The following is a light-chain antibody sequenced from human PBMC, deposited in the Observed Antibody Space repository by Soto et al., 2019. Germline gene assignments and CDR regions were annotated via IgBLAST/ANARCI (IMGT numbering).Light chain of an antibody. CDR2: GVS. J-gene: IGKJ2*01. CDR1: QSVSTY. Sequence: DIQMTQSPSSLSASVGDRVTITCRASQSVSTYLNWYSQKSGGAPKLLIHGVSKLENGTPSRFSGSGLATDFTLTTKTMQTEASAVYFCQQTYMVPYTFGQGTKVDIK. V-gene: IGKV1-39*01. CDR3: QQTYMVPYT.